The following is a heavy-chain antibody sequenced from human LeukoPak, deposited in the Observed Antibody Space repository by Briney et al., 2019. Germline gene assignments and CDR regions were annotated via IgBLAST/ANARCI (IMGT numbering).Heavy chain of an antibody. J-gene: IGHJ2*01. Sequence: PSETLSLTCTVSGVSINTYSWSWVRQPPGKGLEWIGYMSYTGSTSYNPSLRSRVTISVGKSKNQFSLKLTSVTAADTAVYFCATDGYFEVWGRGTLVTVSS. CDR2: MSYTGST. V-gene: IGHV4-59*01. CDR3: ATDGYFEV. CDR1: GVSINTYS.